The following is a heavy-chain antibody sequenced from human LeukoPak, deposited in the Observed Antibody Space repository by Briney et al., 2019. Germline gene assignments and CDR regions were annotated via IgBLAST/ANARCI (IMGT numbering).Heavy chain of an antibody. V-gene: IGHV4-38-2*01. J-gene: IGHJ5*02. CDR2: LYHSESTYESGST. Sequence: SETLSLSCAVSGDSISSGYYWGWIRQSPAKGLEWIGSLYHSESTYESGSTHYNPSLKSRVTISVDTSKNQFSLNLRSVTAADTAVYYCVRNPSSLMTTSKTKGFDPWRQRTPVTVSS. CDR3: VRNPSSLMTTSKTKGFDP. D-gene: IGHD1-14*01. CDR1: GDSISSGYY.